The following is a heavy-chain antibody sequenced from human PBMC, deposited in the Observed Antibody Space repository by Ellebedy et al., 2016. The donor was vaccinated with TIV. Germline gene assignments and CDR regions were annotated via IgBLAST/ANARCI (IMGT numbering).Heavy chain of an antibody. CDR1: GGFFSSSNYY. J-gene: IGHJ3*02. CDR3: ARPGSEWYRDTSNYYRPVVAFDI. D-gene: IGHD3-22*01. Sequence: MPSETLSLTCTVSGGFFSSSNYYWGWVCQSPGRGLEWIGSIYFGGNNYYNPSLKSRVTISVATSENHFSLKLTSVTAADTAVYYCARPGSEWYRDTSNYYRPVVAFDIWGQGTMVTVSS. V-gene: IGHV4-39*02. CDR2: IYFGGNN.